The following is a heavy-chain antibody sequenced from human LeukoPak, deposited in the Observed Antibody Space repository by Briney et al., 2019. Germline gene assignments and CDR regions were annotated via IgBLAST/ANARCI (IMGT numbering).Heavy chain of an antibody. D-gene: IGHD4-17*01. CDR1: GDSINNDTYY. Sequence: PSETLSLTCIVSGDSINNDTYYWNWIRQPAGKGLEWIGRMYVSGSSNYNPALKSRVSISVDTSKSQFSLRLSSVTAADTAVYYCARSDLYGDYPPGKYWGQGTLVTVSS. J-gene: IGHJ4*02. CDR3: ARSDLYGDYPPGKY. CDR2: MYVSGSS. V-gene: IGHV4-61*10.